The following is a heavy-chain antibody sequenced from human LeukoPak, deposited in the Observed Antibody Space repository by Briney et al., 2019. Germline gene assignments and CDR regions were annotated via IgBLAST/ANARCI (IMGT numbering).Heavy chain of an antibody. V-gene: IGHV1-8*01. Sequence: ASVKVSCKASGYTFTSYDINWVRQATGQGLEWMGWMNPNSGNTGYARKFQGRVTMTRNTSISTAYMELSSLRSEDTAVYYCARGLSYYYDSSGYSSWFDPWGQGTLVTVSS. D-gene: IGHD3-22*01. CDR2: MNPNSGNT. CDR1: GYTFTSYD. CDR3: ARGLSYYYDSSGYSSWFDP. J-gene: IGHJ5*02.